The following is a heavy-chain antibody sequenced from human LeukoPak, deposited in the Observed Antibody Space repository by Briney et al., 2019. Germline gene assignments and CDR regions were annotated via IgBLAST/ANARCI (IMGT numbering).Heavy chain of an antibody. V-gene: IGHV4-39*07. J-gene: IGHJ4*02. Sequence: PSETLSLTCTVSGGSISSSSYYWGWIRQPPGKGLEWIGSIYYSGSTYYNPSLKSRVTISVDTSKNQFSLKLSSVTAADTAVYYCARRRTYYYGSGSHHFDYWGQGTLVTVSS. CDR3: ARRRTYYYGSGSHHFDY. CDR1: GGSISSSSYY. D-gene: IGHD3-10*01. CDR2: IYYSGST.